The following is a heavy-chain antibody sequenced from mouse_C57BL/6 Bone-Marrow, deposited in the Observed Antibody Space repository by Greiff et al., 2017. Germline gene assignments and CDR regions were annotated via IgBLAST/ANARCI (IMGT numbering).Heavy chain of an antibody. V-gene: IGHV14-1*01. D-gene: IGHD5-1*01. J-gene: IGHJ4*01. CDR3: TTLPYYYAMDY. Sequence: VQLQQSGAELVRPGASVKLSCTASGFNIKDYYMHWVKQRPEPGLEWIGRIDPEDGDTEYAPKFPGKATMTADPSSNTAYLQLSSLTSEDTAVYYCTTLPYYYAMDYWGQGTSVTVSS. CDR1: GFNIKDYY. CDR2: IDPEDGDT.